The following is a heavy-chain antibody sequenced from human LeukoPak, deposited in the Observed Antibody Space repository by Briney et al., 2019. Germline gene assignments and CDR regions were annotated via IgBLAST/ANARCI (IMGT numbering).Heavy chain of an antibody. D-gene: IGHD3-3*01. CDR2: IIPIFGTA. CDR3: ARAHPTIFGVVIISWFDP. Sequence: SVKVSCKASGGTFSSYAISWVRQAPGQGLEWMGGIIPIFGTANYAQKFQGRVTITTDDSTSTAYMELSSLRSEDTAVYYCARAHPTIFGVVIISWFDPWGQGTLVTVSS. J-gene: IGHJ5*02. V-gene: IGHV1-69*05. CDR1: GGTFSSYA.